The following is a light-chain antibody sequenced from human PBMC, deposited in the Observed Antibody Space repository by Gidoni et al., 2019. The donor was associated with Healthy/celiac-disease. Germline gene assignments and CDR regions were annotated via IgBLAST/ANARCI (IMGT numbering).Light chain of an antibody. Sequence: SYELTQPPSVSVSPGQTASITCSGDKLGDKYACWYQQKPGQSPVLVIYQYTKRPSGIPERFSGSNSGNTATLTIGGTQAMDEADYYCQAWDSSSYVVFGGGTKLTVL. CDR1: KLGDKY. J-gene: IGLJ2*01. CDR2: QYT. V-gene: IGLV3-1*01. CDR3: QAWDSSSYVV.